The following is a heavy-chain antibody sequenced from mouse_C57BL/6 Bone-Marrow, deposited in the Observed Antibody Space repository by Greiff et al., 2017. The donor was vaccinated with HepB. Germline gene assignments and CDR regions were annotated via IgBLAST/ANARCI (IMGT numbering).Heavy chain of an antibody. J-gene: IGHJ4*01. CDR3: TTGSNTMDY. V-gene: IGHV14-4*01. CDR2: IDPENGDT. D-gene: IGHD5-1-1*01. CDR1: GFNIKDDY. Sequence: EVHLVESGAELVRPGASVKLSCTASGFNIKDDYMHWVKQRPEQGLEWIGWIDPENGDTEYASKFQGKATITADTSSNTAYLQLSSLTSEDTAVYYCTTGSNTMDYWGQGTSVTVSS.